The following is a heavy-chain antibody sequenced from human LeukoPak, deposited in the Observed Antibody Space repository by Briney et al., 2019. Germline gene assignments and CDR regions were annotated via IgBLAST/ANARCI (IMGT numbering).Heavy chain of an antibody. CDR1: GGSISSYY. J-gene: IGHJ3*02. Sequence: SSETLSLTCTVSGGSISSYYWSWIRQPPGKGLEWIGYIYYSGSTNYNPSLKSRVTISVDTSKNQFSLKLSSVTPADTAVYYCARLYDSSGADAFDIWGQGTMVTVSS. CDR3: ARLYDSSGADAFDI. CDR2: IYYSGST. V-gene: IGHV4-59*01. D-gene: IGHD3-22*01.